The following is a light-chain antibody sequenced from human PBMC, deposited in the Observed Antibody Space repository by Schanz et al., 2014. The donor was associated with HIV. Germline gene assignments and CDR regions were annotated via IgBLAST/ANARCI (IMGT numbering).Light chain of an antibody. CDR2: GAS. CDR3: QQYSYSPRT. V-gene: IGKV3-15*01. J-gene: IGKJ2*02. CDR1: QSVSSN. Sequence: EIVMTQSPATLSVSPGERATLSCRASQSVSSNSACYQQKPAQAPRLLIYGASTMATGIPSRFSGSGSGTDFTLTISRLEPEDFAVYYCQQYSYSPRTFGQGTKLEVK.